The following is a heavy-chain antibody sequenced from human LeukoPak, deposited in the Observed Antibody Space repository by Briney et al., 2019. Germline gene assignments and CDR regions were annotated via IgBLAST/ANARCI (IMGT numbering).Heavy chain of an antibody. Sequence: GESLKISCKASAYSFSNYWVGWVRQMPGKGLEWMGIIYPGDSDTRYSPSFQGQVTISADKSISTAYLQWSSLKASDTAMYHCARHGGSYPSDYWGQGTLVTVSS. J-gene: IGHJ4*02. CDR3: ARHGGSYPSDY. CDR2: IYPGDSDT. D-gene: IGHD1-26*01. CDR1: AYSFSNYW. V-gene: IGHV5-51*01.